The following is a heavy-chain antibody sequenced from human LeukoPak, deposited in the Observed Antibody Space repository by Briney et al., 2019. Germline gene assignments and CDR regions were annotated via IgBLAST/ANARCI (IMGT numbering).Heavy chain of an antibody. J-gene: IGHJ4*02. CDR1: GFTFSNYW. D-gene: IGHD3-10*01. Sequence: PGGSLRLSCAASGFTFSNYWMNWVRQAPGKGLEWVGNIKQDGSDTHYGDSVKGRFTISRDNAENSLYLQMNSLRTEDTAEYYCARDKYASGSLDYWGQGALLTVSS. CDR3: ARDKYASGSLDY. V-gene: IGHV3-7*01. CDR2: IKQDGSDT.